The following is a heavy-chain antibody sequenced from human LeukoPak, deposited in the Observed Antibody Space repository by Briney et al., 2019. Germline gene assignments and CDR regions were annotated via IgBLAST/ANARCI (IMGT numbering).Heavy chain of an antibody. J-gene: IGHJ3*02. V-gene: IGHV4-34*01. CDR1: GGSFSGYY. D-gene: IGHD6-6*01. CDR3: AREAYSSSPGAFDI. CDR2: INHSGST. Sequence: SETLSLTCAVYGGSFSGYYWSWIRQPPGKGLEWIGEINHSGSTNYNPSLKSRVTISVDTSKNQFSLKLSSVTAADTAVYYCAREAYSSSPGAFDIWGQGTMVTVSS.